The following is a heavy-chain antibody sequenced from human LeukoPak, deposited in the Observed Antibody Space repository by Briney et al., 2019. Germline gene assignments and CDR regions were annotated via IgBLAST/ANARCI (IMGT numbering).Heavy chain of an antibody. CDR3: AMWGREDSSSWYYFDY. CDR2: ISAYNGNT. CDR1: GYTFTSYG. J-gene: IGHJ4*02. D-gene: IGHD6-13*01. Sequence: ASVKVSCKASGYTFTSYGISWVRQAPGQGLEWMGWISAYNGNTNYAQKLQGRVTMTTDTSTSTAYMELRSLRSDDTAVYYCAMWGREDSSSWYYFDYWGQGTLVTVSS. V-gene: IGHV1-18*01.